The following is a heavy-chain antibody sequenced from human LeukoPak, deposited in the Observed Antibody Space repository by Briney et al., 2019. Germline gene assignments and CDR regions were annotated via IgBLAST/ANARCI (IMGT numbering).Heavy chain of an antibody. J-gene: IGHJ6*02. Sequence: GGSLRLSCAASGFTFNSYSINWVRQAPGKGLEWVSYISSSSNTIYYADSVKGRFTISRDNAKNSLYLQMNSLRAEDTALYYCARNDVDTAMVKANYYYYGMDVWGQGTTVTVPS. D-gene: IGHD5-18*01. CDR2: ISSSSNTI. CDR1: GFTFNSYS. V-gene: IGHV3-48*01. CDR3: ARNDVDTAMVKANYYYYGMDV.